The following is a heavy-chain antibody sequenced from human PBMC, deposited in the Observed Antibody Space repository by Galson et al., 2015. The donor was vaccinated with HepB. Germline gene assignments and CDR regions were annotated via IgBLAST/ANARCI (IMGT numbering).Heavy chain of an antibody. CDR1: GGTFSSYT. V-gene: IGHV1-69*02. CDR2: IIPILGIA. J-gene: IGHJ4*02. Sequence: SVKVSCKASGGTFSSYTISWVRQAPGQGLEWMGRIIPILGIANYAQKFQGRVTITADKSTSTAYMELSSLRSEGTAVYYCAYGSGSSPHLAFFDYWGQGTLVTVSS. CDR3: AYGSGSSPHLAFFDY. D-gene: IGHD3-10*01.